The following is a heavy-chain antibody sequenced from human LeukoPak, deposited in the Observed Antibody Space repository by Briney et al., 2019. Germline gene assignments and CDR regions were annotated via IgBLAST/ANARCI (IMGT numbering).Heavy chain of an antibody. J-gene: IGHJ3*02. CDR2: MNPNSANT. V-gene: IGHV1-8*03. CDR3: AGATVVAGYCTTTRCYKPFDI. CDR1: GYTFTNYD. D-gene: IGHD2-2*02. Sequence: GASVKVSYKASGYTFTNYDINWVRQATGQGLEWMGWMNPNSANTGYSQKFQGRVTFTRDTSISTAYMELSSLRSEDTAVYFCAGATVVAGYCTTTRCYKPFDIWGQGTMVTVSS.